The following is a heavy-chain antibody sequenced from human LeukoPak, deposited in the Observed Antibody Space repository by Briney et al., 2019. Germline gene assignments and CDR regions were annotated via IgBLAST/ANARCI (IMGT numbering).Heavy chain of an antibody. CDR1: GGTFSSYA. J-gene: IGHJ4*02. V-gene: IGHV1-69*05. CDR2: IIPIFGTA. D-gene: IGHD1-26*01. CDR3: ARVQVGGPWPRYYFDY. Sequence: SVKVSCKASGGTFSSYAISWVRQAPGQGLEWMGGIIPIFGTANYAQKFQGRVTITRDTSASTAYMELSSLRSEDTAVYYCARVQVGGPWPRYYFDYWGQGTLVTVSS.